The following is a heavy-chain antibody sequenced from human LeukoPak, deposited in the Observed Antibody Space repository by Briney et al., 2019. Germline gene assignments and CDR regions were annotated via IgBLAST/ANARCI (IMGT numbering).Heavy chain of an antibody. CDR2: ISGSGGST. V-gene: IGHV3-23*01. CDR1: GFTFSSYA. D-gene: IGHD3-16*01. CDR3: ARRLRAPRGEILYGMDV. J-gene: IGHJ6*02. Sequence: GGSLRLSCAASGFTFSSYAMSWVRQAPGKGLEWVSAISGSGGSTYYADSVKGRFTISRDNSKNTLYLQMNCLRAEDTAVYYCARRLRAPRGEILYGMDVWGQGTTVTVSS.